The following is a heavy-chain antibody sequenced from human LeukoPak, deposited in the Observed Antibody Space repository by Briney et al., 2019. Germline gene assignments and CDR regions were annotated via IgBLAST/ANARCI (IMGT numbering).Heavy chain of an antibody. V-gene: IGHV5-51*01. J-gene: IGHJ3*02. CDR2: VYPGDSDT. Sequence: GESLKISGKGSGYSFTSYWIGWVRQMPGKGLEWMGIVYPGDSDTRYSPSFQGQVTISADKSISTAYLQWSSLKASDTAMYYCASPGGSGTYPDAFDIWGQGTMVTVSS. CDR1: GYSFTSYW. CDR3: ASPGGSGTYPDAFDI. D-gene: IGHD1-26*01.